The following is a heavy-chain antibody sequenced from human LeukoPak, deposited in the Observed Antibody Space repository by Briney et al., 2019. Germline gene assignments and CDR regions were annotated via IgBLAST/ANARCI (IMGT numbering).Heavy chain of an antibody. D-gene: IGHD2-15*01. J-gene: IGHJ5*02. CDR3: AKDVEDESGIVVVVAATWFDP. CDR2: IYTSGST. V-gene: IGHV4-4*09. Sequence: SETLSLTCTVSGGSISSYYWSWIRQPPGKGLEWIGYIYTSGSTNYNPSLKSRVTISVDTSKNQFSLKLSSVTAADTAVYYCAKDVEDESGIVVVVAATWFDPWGQGTLVTVSS. CDR1: GGSISSYY.